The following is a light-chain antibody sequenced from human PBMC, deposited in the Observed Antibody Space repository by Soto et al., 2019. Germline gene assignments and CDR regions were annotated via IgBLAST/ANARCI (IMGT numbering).Light chain of an antibody. J-gene: IGKJ2*01. CDR3: QQYGSSPPVYT. CDR2: GAS. V-gene: IGKV3-20*01. CDR1: QSVSSSY. Sequence: ETVLTQSPGTLSLSPGERATLSCRASQSVSSSYLAWYQQKPGQAPRLLIYGASSRATGIPDRFSGSGSGTDFTLTISRLEPEDFAVYYCQQYGSSPPVYTCGQGTKLEIK.